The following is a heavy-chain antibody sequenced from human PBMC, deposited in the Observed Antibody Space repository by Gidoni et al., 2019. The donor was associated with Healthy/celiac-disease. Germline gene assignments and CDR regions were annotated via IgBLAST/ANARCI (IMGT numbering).Heavy chain of an antibody. J-gene: IGHJ6*02. CDR2: ISWNSVSR. Sequence: VKLVESGGGLVQTGRSLRLSCAAPGSTFDAYAIHWVRQAPGQGLEWVSGISWNSVSRGYADSGKGRFTISRDNAKNSLYLQMNSLRAEDTALYYCAKGKGKSGRAGYYYYGMDVWGQGTTVTVSS. CDR1: GSTFDAYA. CDR3: AKGKGKSGRAGYYYYGMDV. D-gene: IGHD3-3*01. V-gene: IGHV3-9*01.